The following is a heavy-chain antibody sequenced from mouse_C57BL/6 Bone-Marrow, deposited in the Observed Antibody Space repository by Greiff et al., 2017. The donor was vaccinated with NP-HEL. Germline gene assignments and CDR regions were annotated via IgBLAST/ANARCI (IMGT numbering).Heavy chain of an antibody. CDR1: GYTFTSYG. CDR3: ARRGSHGSRYFDV. V-gene: IGHV1-81*01. J-gene: IGHJ1*03. D-gene: IGHD1-1*01. CDR2: IYPRSGNT. Sequence: VQLVESGAELARPGASVKLSCKASGYTFTSYGISWVKQRTGQGLEWIGEIYPRSGNTYYNEKFKGKATLTADKSSSTAYMELRSLTSEDSAVYVCARRGSHGSRYFDVWGTGTTVTVSS.